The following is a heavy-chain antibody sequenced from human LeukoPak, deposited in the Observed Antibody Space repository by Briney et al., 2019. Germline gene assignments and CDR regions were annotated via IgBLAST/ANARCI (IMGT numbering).Heavy chain of an antibody. J-gene: IGHJ3*02. CDR2: ISSSSSYI. CDR1: GFTFSSYS. CDR3: ARDSYYYEAPDI. Sequence: GGSLRLSCAASGFTFSSYSMNWVRQAPGKGLEWASSISSSSSYIYYADSVKGRFTISRDNAKNSLYLQMNSLRAEDTAVYYCARDSYYYEAPDIWGQGTMVTVSS. V-gene: IGHV3-21*01. D-gene: IGHD3-22*01.